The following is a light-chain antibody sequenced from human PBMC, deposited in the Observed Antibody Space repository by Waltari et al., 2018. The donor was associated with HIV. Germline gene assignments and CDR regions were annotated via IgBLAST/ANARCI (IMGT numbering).Light chain of an antibody. CDR1: QSVSSN. V-gene: IGKV3-15*01. Sequence: EVVMTQSPATLSVSPGERAPLSGRASQSVSSNLAWYHQKPGQAPRLLIYDASTRATGIPARFSGGGSGTEFTLTISSLQSEDFAVYYCQQYNNWPPLTFGGGTKVEIK. CDR2: DAS. J-gene: IGKJ4*01. CDR3: QQYNNWPPLT.